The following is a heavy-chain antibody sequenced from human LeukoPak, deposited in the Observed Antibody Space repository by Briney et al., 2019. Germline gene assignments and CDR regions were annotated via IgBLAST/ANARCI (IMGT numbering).Heavy chain of an antibody. V-gene: IGHV3-48*04. CDR2: ISSSYSTI. CDR1: GFIFSSYS. J-gene: IGHJ4*02. Sequence: GGSLRLFCAASGFIFSSYSMNWVRQAPGEGLEWVSYISSSYSTIYYADSVKGRFTISRDNAENSLYLQMNSLRAEDTAVYYCARGIDSGAYRIFDYWGQGTLVTVSS. D-gene: IGHD1-26*01. CDR3: ARGIDSGAYRIFDY.